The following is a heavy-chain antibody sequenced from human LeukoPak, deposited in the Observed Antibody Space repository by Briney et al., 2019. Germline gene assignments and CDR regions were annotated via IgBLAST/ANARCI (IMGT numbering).Heavy chain of an antibody. CDR3: ARHGCGSGGSCYWENDAFDI. J-gene: IGHJ3*02. CDR1: GGSISSYY. D-gene: IGHD2-15*01. Sequence: SETLSLTCTVSGGSISSYYWSWIRQPPGKGLEWIGYIYYSGSTNYNPSLKSRVTISVDTSKNQFSLKLSSVTAADTAVYYCARHGCGSGGSCYWENDAFDIRGQGTMVTVSS. CDR2: IYYSGST. V-gene: IGHV4-59*08.